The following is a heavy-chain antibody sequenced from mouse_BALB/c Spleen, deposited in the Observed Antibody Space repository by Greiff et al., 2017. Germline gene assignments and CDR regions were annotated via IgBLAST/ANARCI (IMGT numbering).Heavy chain of an antibody. J-gene: IGHJ4*01. Sequence: VQLQQSGAELMKPGASVKISCKATGYTFSSCWIEWVKQRPGHGLEWIGEILPGSGSTNYNEKFKGKATFTADTSSNTAYMQLSSLTSEDSAVYYCARNYGYGGFYAMDYWGQGTSVTVSS. V-gene: IGHV1-9*01. CDR3: ARNYGYGGFYAMDY. D-gene: IGHD2-2*01. CDR1: GYTFSSCW. CDR2: ILPGSGST.